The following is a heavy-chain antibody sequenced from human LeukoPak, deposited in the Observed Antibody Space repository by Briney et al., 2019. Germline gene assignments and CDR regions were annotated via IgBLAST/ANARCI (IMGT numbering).Heavy chain of an antibody. D-gene: IGHD4-23*01. J-gene: IGHJ4*02. CDR3: ARYGGYPLFDY. V-gene: IGHV3-7*05. Sequence: SGGSLRHSCVASGFTFNNYWMNWVRQAPGKGLEWVAKINQNGSEKFYVDSVKGRFTISRDNAKNSLYLQMNSLRAEDTAVYYCARYGGYPLFDYWGQGTLVTVSS. CDR2: INQNGSEK. CDR1: GFTFNNYW.